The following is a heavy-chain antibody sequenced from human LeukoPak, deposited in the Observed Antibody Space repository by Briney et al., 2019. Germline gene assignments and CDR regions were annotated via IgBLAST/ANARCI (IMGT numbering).Heavy chain of an antibody. CDR1: GGSISSYY. J-gene: IGHJ4*02. V-gene: IGHV4-39*01. D-gene: IGHD6-19*01. CDR2: IFYDGTT. CDR3: ASSGWFWGAFNY. Sequence: PSETLSLTCTVSGGSISSYYWSWIRQPPGKGLEWIASIFYDGTTHYNPSLGSRVTISEDTSKNQFSLKLNSVTAADTAVFYCASSGWFWGAFNYWGQGTLVTVSS.